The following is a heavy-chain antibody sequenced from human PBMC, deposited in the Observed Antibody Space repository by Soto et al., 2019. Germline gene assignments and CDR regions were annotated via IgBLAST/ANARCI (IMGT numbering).Heavy chain of an antibody. CDR3: ANEGSFDSSGFYDDFHY. CDR2: ISGSGGST. J-gene: IGHJ4*02. Sequence: EVQLLESGGGLVQPGGSLRLSCTASGFTFSSYTMSWVRQAPGQGLEWVSAISGSGGSTFYADSVKGRFAISRDNSKNTLFLQRNSLRADDTAVYYCANEGSFDSSGFYDDFHYWGQGTLVTVSS. V-gene: IGHV3-23*01. CDR1: GFTFSSYT. D-gene: IGHD3-22*01.